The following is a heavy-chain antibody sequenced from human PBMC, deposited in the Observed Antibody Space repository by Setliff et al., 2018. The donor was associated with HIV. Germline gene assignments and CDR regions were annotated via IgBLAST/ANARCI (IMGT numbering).Heavy chain of an antibody. Sequence: SETLSLTCTVSGGSTSSYYWSWIRQPAGKGLEWIGRIYTSGDTNYNPSLKSRLTISLDTSKNQFSLRLSSVTAADTAVYYCARQSYRLTGWFDPWGQGTLVTVSS. J-gene: IGHJ5*02. CDR3: ARQSYRLTGWFDP. CDR1: GGSTSSYY. CDR2: IYTSGDT. D-gene: IGHD1-26*01. V-gene: IGHV4-4*07.